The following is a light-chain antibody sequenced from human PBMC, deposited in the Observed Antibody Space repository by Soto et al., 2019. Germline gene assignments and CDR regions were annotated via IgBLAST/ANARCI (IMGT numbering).Light chain of an antibody. V-gene: IGKV3D-20*01. Sequence: EVVLMQSPASLSLSPGERATLSCGASQIVSSNYLAWYQQKPGLAPRLLIYDASTRATGVPDRFRGSGSGTDFTLTINRLEPEDSAVYYCQQYGDSPRGTFGGGTKVEIK. CDR1: QIVSSNY. CDR2: DAS. J-gene: IGKJ4*01. CDR3: QQYGDSPRGT.